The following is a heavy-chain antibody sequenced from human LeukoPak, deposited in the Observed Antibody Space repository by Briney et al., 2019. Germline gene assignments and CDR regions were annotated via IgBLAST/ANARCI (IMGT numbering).Heavy chain of an antibody. Sequence: GGSLRLSCAASEFTFSNYWMNWVRQAPGKGLVWVSLINGDGSYTNYADSVKGRFTISRDDTKNTLYLQMNSLRAEDTAVYYCVRRVNSGTYYYFDYWGQGTLVTVSS. CDR2: INGDGSYT. CDR3: VRRVNSGTYYYFDY. D-gene: IGHD1-26*01. V-gene: IGHV3-74*01. CDR1: EFTFSNYW. J-gene: IGHJ4*02.